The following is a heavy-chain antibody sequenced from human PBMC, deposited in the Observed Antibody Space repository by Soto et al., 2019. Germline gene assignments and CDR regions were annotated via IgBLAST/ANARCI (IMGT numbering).Heavy chain of an antibody. V-gene: IGHV3-7*01. D-gene: IGHD5-18*01. J-gene: IGHJ4*02. CDR3: AALDTTMVKTAGF. CDR2: VKQDGSEE. Sequence: RLSCAAFGYSIGTYCMSWVSQAPGKGLEWVANVKQDGSEEYYVDSVKGRFTISRDNAKNSLYLQMNSLRAEDTAVYYCAALDTTMVKTAGFWGQGTLVTVSS. CDR1: GYSIGTYC.